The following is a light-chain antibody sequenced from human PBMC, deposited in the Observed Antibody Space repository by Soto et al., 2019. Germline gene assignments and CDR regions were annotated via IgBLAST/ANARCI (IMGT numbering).Light chain of an antibody. CDR3: CSYAGSPTFYV. Sequence: QSALTQSASVSGSPGQSITISCTGTSSDVGSYNLVSWYQQHPGKAPKLMIYEGSKRPSGVSNRFSGSKSGNTASLTISGLQAEDEADYYCCSYAGSPTFYVFGSGTKVTVL. V-gene: IGLV2-23*01. CDR1: SSDVGSYNL. CDR2: EGS. J-gene: IGLJ1*01.